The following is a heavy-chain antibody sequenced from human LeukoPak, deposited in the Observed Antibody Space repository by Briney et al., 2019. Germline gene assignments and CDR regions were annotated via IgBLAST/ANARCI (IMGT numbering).Heavy chain of an antibody. Sequence: SETLSLTCTVSGGSISSYYWSWIRQPPGKGLEWIGYIYYSGSTNYNPSLKSRVTISVDTSKNQFSLKLSSVTAADTAVYYCARSDRGYSNYRPTSPRAPYYYYGMDVWGQGTTVTVSS. CDR3: ARSDRGYSNYRPTSPRAPYYYYGMDV. CDR1: GGSISSYY. V-gene: IGHV4-59*12. CDR2: IYYSGST. J-gene: IGHJ6*02. D-gene: IGHD4-4*01.